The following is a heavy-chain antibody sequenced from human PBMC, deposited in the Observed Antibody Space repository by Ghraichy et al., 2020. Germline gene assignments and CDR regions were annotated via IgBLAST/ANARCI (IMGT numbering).Heavy chain of an antibody. CDR3: ARDLGRYCGGDWYSLFDY. V-gene: IGHV3-23*01. CDR2: ISGSGGST. CDR1: GFTFSSYA. D-gene: IGHD2-21*02. Sequence: GGSLRLSCAASGFTFSSYAMSWVRQAPGKGLEWVSAISGSGGSTYYADSVKGRFTISRDNSKNTLYLQMNSLRAEDTAVYYCARDLGRYCGGDWYSLFDYWGQGTLVTVSS. J-gene: IGHJ4*02.